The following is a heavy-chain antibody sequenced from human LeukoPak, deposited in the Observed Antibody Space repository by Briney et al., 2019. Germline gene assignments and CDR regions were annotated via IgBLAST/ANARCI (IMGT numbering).Heavy chain of an antibody. Sequence: SDTLSLTCTVSGGSLSGHFWSWFRRPPGKGLENIGYIHSSGSTNYNPSYKSRVTVSLEMSKNQFSLSLSSVTAADTAVYYCARDPGDTDWYNFDFWRQGILVTVSS. CDR3: ARDPGDTDWYNFDF. J-gene: IGHJ4*02. V-gene: IGHV4-59*11. D-gene: IGHD3-9*01. CDR1: GGSLSGHF. CDR2: IHSSGST.